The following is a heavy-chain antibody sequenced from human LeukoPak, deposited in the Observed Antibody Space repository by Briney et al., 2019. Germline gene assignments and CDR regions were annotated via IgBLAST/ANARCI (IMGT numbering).Heavy chain of an antibody. CDR2: VNDNPFHT. V-gene: IGHV3-23*01. CDR1: GFTFRNYA. Sequence: GGSLRLSCAASGFTFRNYAMSWVRQTPGKGLEWVSAVNDNPFHTYYADSVQGRFTISRDNSKNTLSLQMNSLRAEDTAVYYCVGGDYWGQGTLVTVSS. CDR3: VGGDY. J-gene: IGHJ4*02.